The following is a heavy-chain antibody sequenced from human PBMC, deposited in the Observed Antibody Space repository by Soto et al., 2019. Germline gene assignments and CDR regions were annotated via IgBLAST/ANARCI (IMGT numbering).Heavy chain of an antibody. CDR1: GGTFSRHA. CDR2: IIPTFATA. V-gene: IGHV1-69*01. Sequence: QVQLVQSGAEVMKPGSSVKVSCKASGGTFSRHAISWVRQAPGQGLEWMGGIIPTFATANHAQKFQGRVTIIADESTSTVYMELSGLRAEDTAMYYCARGWGYDSNDYYYAYWGQGTLVIVSS. J-gene: IGHJ4*02. D-gene: IGHD3-22*01. CDR3: ARGWGYDSNDYYYAY.